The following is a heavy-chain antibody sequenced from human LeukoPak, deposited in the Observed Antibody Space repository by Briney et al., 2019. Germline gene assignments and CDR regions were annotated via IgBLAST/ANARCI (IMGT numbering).Heavy chain of an antibody. CDR3: ARGMGYYDILTGYSEEDAFDI. D-gene: IGHD3-9*01. Sequence: SQTLSLTCTVSGGSISSGGYYWSWIRQHPGKGLEWIGYIYYSGSTYYNPSLKGRVTISVDTSKNQFSLKLSSVTAADTAVYYCARGMGYYDILTGYSEEDAFDIWGQGTMVTVSS. CDR1: GGSISSGGYY. CDR2: IYYSGST. V-gene: IGHV4-31*03. J-gene: IGHJ3*02.